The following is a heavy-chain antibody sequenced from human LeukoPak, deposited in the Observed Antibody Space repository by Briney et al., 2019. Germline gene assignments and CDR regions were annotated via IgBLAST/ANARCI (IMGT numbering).Heavy chain of an antibody. CDR2: ITWDSGTI. D-gene: IGHD2-2*01. J-gene: IGHJ6*03. CDR3: AKGKSIASLWYMDV. V-gene: IGHV3-9*01. Sequence: PGRPLRLSCEASGFSLGDYAMHWVRQIPGKGLEWVSGITWDSGTIDYAGSVRGRFTISRDNAKNSLYLQMNTLRPEDTAIYYCAKGKSIASLWYMDVWGKGTTVIVSS. CDR1: GFSLGDYA.